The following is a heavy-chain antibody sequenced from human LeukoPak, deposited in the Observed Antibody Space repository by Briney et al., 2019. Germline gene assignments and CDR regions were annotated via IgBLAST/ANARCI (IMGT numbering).Heavy chain of an antibody. V-gene: IGHV3-48*01. Sequence: PGGSLRLSCAASGFTFSSYSMNWVRQAPGKGLEWASYISSSSSTIYYADSVKGRFTISRDNAKNSLYLQMNSLRAEDTAVYYCARYYYDSSGYFPMDVWGKGTTVTVSS. D-gene: IGHD3-22*01. CDR1: GFTFSSYS. J-gene: IGHJ6*04. CDR3: ARYYYDSSGYFPMDV. CDR2: ISSSSSTI.